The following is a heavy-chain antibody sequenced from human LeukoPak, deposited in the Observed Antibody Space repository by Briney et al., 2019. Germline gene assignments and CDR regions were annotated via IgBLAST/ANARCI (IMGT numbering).Heavy chain of an antibody. J-gene: IGHJ4*02. CDR3: ARAGYDILTGYYSSVY. V-gene: IGHV3-21*01. CDR1: GFTFSSYS. CDR2: ISSSSSYI. D-gene: IGHD3-9*01. Sequence: GGSLRLSCAASGFTFSSYSMNWVRQAPGKGLEWVSSISSSSSYIYYADSVKGRFNISRDNAKNSLYLQMNSLRAEDTAVYYCARAGYDILTGYYSSVYWGQGTLVTVSS.